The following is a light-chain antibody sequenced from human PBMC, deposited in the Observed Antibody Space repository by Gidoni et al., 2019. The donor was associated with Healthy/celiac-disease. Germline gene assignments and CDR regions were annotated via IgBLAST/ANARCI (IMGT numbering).Light chain of an antibody. J-gene: IGLJ2*01. CDR2: QDS. CDR3: HAWDSSTRNVV. Sequence: SYELTQPTSVSVSRGQTASSTFSGDKLGDKYACWYQQKPGQSPVLVIYQDSKRPSGIPERFSGSNSANTVTLTISGTQAMDEADYYFHAWDSSTRNVVFGGGTKLPVL. CDR1: KLGDKY. V-gene: IGLV3-1*01.